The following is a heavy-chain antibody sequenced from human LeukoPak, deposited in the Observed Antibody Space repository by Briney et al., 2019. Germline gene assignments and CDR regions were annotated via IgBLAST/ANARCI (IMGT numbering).Heavy chain of an antibody. CDR1: GFTFSSYE. D-gene: IGHD7-27*01. Sequence: GGSLRLSCAASGFTFSSYEMNWVRQAPGKGLEWVSYISSSGSTIYYADSVKGRFTISRDNAKNSLYLQMNNLRAEDTAVYYCARDLNWGAFDIRGQGTMVSVSS. V-gene: IGHV3-48*03. CDR2: ISSSGSTI. CDR3: ARDLNWGAFDI. J-gene: IGHJ3*02.